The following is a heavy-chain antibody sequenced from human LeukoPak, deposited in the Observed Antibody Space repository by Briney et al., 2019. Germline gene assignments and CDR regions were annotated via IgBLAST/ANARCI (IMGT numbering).Heavy chain of an antibody. CDR1: GGSISSYY. CDR3: ASGSSSLYYFDY. V-gene: IGHV4-59*01. Sequence: PSETLSLTCTVSGGSISSYYWSWIRQPPGRGREWIGYIYYSGSTNYNSSLKSRVTISVDTSKNQFSLKLSSVTAADTAVYYCASGSSSLYYFDYWGQGTLVTVSS. CDR2: IYYSGST. J-gene: IGHJ4*02. D-gene: IGHD6-6*01.